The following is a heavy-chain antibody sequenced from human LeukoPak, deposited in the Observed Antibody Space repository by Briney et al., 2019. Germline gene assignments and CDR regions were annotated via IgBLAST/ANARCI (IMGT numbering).Heavy chain of an antibody. CDR1: GYTFTSYG. Sequence: ASVKVSCKASGYTFTSYGISWVRQAPGQGLEWMGWISAYNGNTNYAQKLQGRVTMTTDTSTSTAYMELRSLRSDDTAAYYCARDNRLGYCSSTSCSKAFDIWGQGTMVTVSS. CDR2: ISAYNGNT. D-gene: IGHD2-2*01. J-gene: IGHJ3*02. V-gene: IGHV1-18*01. CDR3: ARDNRLGYCSSTSCSKAFDI.